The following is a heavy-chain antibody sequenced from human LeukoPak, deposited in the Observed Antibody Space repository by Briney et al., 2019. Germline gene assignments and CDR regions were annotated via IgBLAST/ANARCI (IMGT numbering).Heavy chain of an antibody. V-gene: IGHV3-30-3*01. CDR2: ISYDGSNK. D-gene: IGHD3-3*01. CDR1: GFTFSSYA. J-gene: IGHJ4*02. Sequence: HPGGSLRLSCAASGFTFSSYAMHWVRKAPGKGLEWVAVISYDGSNKYYADSVKGRFTISRDNSKNTLYLQMNSLRAEDTAVYYCARDALYYDFWSGYYLYWGQGTLVTVSP. CDR3: ARDALYYDFWSGYYLY.